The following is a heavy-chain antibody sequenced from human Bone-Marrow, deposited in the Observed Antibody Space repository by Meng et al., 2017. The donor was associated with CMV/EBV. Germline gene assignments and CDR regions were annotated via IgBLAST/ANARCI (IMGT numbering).Heavy chain of an antibody. V-gene: IGHV3-48*03. J-gene: IGHJ6*02. Sequence: GGSLRLSCAASGFTFGDYIMGWVRQAPGKGLEWVSYISSSGTTVYYADSVKGRFTISRDNAKNSLFLQMNSLRAEDTAVYYCARVGIWAARGMDVWGQGTTVTVSS. CDR2: ISSSGTTV. D-gene: IGHD6-6*01. CDR3: ARVGIWAARGMDV. CDR1: GFTFGDYI.